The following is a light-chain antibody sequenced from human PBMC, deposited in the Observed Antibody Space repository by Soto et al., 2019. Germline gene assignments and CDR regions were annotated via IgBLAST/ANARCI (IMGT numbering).Light chain of an antibody. CDR2: NVT. CDR1: SSDVGSYDY. J-gene: IGLJ1*01. CDR3: CSYTRSATYV. V-gene: IGLV2-11*01. Sequence: QSALIQPPSVSGSPGQSVTISCTGTSSDVGSYDYVSWYQQHPGTAPKPMIYNVTTQPSGVPDRFSGSRSGNSASMTISGLQAEDEADYSCCSYTRSATYVFETGTKLTVL.